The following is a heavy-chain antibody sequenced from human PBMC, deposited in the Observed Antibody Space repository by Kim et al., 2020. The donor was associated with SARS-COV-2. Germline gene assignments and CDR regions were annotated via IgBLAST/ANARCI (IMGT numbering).Heavy chain of an antibody. CDR1: GFTFSSYG. CDR3: AKPGSPGGSYSNYFLYYYYYGMDV. CDR2: ISYDGSNK. D-gene: IGHD4-4*01. Sequence: GGSLRLSCAASGFTFSSYGMHWVRQAPGKGLEWVAVISYDGSNKYYADSVKGRFTISRDNSKNTLYLQMNSLRAEDTAVYYCAKPGSPGGSYSNYFLYYYYYGMDVWGQGTTVTVSS. V-gene: IGHV3-30*18. J-gene: IGHJ6*02.